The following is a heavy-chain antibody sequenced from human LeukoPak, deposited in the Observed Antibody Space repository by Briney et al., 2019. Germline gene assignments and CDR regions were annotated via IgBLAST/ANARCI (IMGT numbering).Heavy chain of an antibody. D-gene: IGHD3-16*01. J-gene: IGHJ4*02. CDR3: ARTVGGVKEFDN. Sequence: ETLSLTCAVYGGSFSGYYWSWIRQPPGKGLEWIGEINHSGSTNYNPSLKSRVTISVDTSKNQFSLKVSSVTAADTAVYYCARTVGGVKEFDNWGQGTLVTVSS. CDR2: INHSGST. CDR1: GGSFSGYY. V-gene: IGHV4-34*01.